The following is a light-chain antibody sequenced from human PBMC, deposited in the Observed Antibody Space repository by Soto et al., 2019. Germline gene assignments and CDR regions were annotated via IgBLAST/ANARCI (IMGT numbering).Light chain of an antibody. V-gene: IGKV3-20*01. J-gene: IGKJ4*01. CDR1: QSVSNSY. CDR3: QQYGSSPLT. Sequence: EIVLTQSPGTLSLSPGERATLSCRASQSVSNSYLAWYRQKPGQAPTLLIYGASSRATGIPDRFSGSGSGPDFTLTISRLEPEDFAVYYCQQYGSSPLTFRGGTKVEIK. CDR2: GAS.